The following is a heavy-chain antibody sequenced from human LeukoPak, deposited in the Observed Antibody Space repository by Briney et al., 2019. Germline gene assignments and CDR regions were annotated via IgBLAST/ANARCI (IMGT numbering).Heavy chain of an antibody. CDR2: IGGSGGIS. Sequence: QPGGSLRLSCAASGFTFSSYAMNWVRQTPGKGLEWVSVIGGSGGISYYADFVRGRFTISRDNSKNTLYMQMNSLRAEDTAVYYCAKGSIVAVAGTIDYWGQGTLVTVSS. CDR3: AKGSIVAVAGTIDY. V-gene: IGHV3-23*01. D-gene: IGHD6-19*01. J-gene: IGHJ4*02. CDR1: GFTFSSYA.